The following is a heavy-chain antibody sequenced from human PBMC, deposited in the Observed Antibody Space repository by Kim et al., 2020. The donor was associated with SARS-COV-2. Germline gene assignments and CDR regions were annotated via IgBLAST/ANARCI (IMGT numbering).Heavy chain of an antibody. CDR1: GLIFSNYG. J-gene: IGHJ4*02. CDR2: VSHDASQK. CDR3: ASGDSSGPYPRYFEF. Sequence: GGSLRLSCTASGLIFSNYGMHWVRQAPGKGLEWVALVSHDASQKYNADSVKGRFTSSRDNSRNTLYLQMNSLRAEDTAVYYCASGDSSGPYPRYFEFWGQGTLVTVSS. V-gene: IGHV3-30*03. D-gene: IGHD3-9*01.